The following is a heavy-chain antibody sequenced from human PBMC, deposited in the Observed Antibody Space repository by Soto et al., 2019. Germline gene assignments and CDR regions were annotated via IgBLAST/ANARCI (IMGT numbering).Heavy chain of an antibody. CDR3: ARGKGGMIVVSPVWFDP. V-gene: IGHV3-23*01. CDR1: GLTFISYA. CDR2: ISGSGGST. D-gene: IGHD3-22*01. J-gene: IGHJ5*02. Sequence: VGSLSLSCSASGLTFISYARSLIGQAPGKGLEWVSAISGSGGSTYYADSVKGRFTISRDNSKNTLYLQMNSLRAEDTAVYYCARGKGGMIVVSPVWFDPWGQGTLVTVSS.